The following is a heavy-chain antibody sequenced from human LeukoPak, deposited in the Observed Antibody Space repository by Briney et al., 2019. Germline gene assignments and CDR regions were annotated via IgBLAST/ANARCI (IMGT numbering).Heavy chain of an antibody. CDR2: IYYSGST. Sequence: SETLSLTCTVSGGSISSSSYYWGWLRQPPGRGLEWIGSIYYSGSTYYNPSLKSRVTISVDTSKNQFSLKLSSVTAADTAVYYCAGGSGSSNWFDPWGQGTLVTVSP. CDR3: AGGSGSSNWFDP. J-gene: IGHJ5*02. D-gene: IGHD3-10*01. V-gene: IGHV4-39*01. CDR1: GGSISSSSYY.